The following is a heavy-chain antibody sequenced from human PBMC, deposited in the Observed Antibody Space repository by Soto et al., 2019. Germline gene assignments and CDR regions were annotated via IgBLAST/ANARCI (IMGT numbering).Heavy chain of an antibody. CDR3: ARERMRSNWNFGYYYGMDV. D-gene: IGHD1-7*01. Sequence: ASVKVSCKASGYTFTSHYMHWVRQAPGQGLEWMGIINPSGGSTSYAQKFQGRVTMTRDTSTSTVYMELSSLRSEDTAVYYCARERMRSNWNFGYYYGMDVWGQGTTVTVSS. CDR2: INPSGGST. J-gene: IGHJ6*02. CDR1: GYTFTSHY. V-gene: IGHV1-46*01.